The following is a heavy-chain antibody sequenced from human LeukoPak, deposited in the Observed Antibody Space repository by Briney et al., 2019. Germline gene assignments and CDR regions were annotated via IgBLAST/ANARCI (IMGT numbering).Heavy chain of an antibody. J-gene: IGHJ4*02. D-gene: IGHD3/OR15-3a*01. V-gene: IGHV4-39*01. CDR1: GGPIINSAYY. CDR3: ARQTGSGLFILP. CDR2: VHFSGKT. Sequence: SETLSLTCTVSGGPIINSAYYWGWVRQPPGKGLEWIGGVHFSGKTYYNPSLKSRVTMSIDTSKNNFSLRLTSVTAADTAVYYCARQTGSGLFILPGGQGTLVTVSS.